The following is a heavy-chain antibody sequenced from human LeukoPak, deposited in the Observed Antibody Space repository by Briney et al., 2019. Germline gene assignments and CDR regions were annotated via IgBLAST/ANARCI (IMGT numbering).Heavy chain of an antibody. D-gene: IGHD3-10*01. J-gene: IGHJ6*04. CDR3: ARRTVWFGDYKEQGMDV. V-gene: IGHV5-10-1*01. Sequence: GESLRISCKGSGYSFTSYWISWVRQMPGKGLEWMGRIDPSDSYTNYSPSFQGHVTISADKSISTAYLQWSSLKASDTAMYYCARRTVWFGDYKEQGMDVWGKGPTVTVSS. CDR1: GYSFTSYW. CDR2: IDPSDSYT.